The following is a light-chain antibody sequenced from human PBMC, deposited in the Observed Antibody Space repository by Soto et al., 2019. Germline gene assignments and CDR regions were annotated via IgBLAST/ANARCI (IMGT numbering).Light chain of an antibody. J-gene: IGLJ1*01. CDR3: SSYTSSSAYG. V-gene: IGLV2-14*01. CDR2: EVS. Sequence: SVLTQPASVSGSPGQSITISCTGTSSDAGGYNYVSWYQQHPGKAPKLMIYEVSNRPSGVSNRFSGSKSGNTASLTISGLQAEDEADYYCSSYTSSSAYGFGTGTKVTVL. CDR1: SSDAGGYNY.